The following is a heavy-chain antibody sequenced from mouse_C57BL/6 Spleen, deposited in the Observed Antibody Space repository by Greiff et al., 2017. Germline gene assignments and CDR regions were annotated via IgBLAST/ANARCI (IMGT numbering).Heavy chain of an antibody. Sequence: VHLVESGPELVKPGASVKLSCKASGYTFTSYDINWVKQRPGQGLEWIGWIYPRDGSNKYNEKLKGKATLNVDTSSSTAYMELHSLTSEDSAVYFCARGEHYYFDYRGQGTTLTVSS. CDR3: ARGEHYYFDY. CDR2: IYPRDGSN. J-gene: IGHJ2*01. V-gene: IGHV1-85*01. CDR1: GYTFTSYD.